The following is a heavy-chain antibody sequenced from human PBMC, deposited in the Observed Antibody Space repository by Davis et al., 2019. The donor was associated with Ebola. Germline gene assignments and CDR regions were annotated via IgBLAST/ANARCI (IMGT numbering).Heavy chain of an antibody. D-gene: IGHD1-14*01. CDR1: GGTFSSYT. CDR3: AASAGTVGKFDY. V-gene: IGHV1-69*13. J-gene: IGHJ4*01. CDR2: IIPIFGTA. Sequence: SVKVSCKASGGTFSSYTISWVRQAPGQGLEWMGGIIPIFGTANYAQKFQGRVTITADESTSTAYMELSSLRSEDTAVYYCAASAGTVGKFDYWGQGTLVTVSS.